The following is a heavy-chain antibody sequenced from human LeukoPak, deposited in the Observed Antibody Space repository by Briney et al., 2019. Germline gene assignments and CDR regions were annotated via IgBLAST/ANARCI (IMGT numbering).Heavy chain of an antibody. J-gene: IGHJ6*02. Sequence: ASVKVSCKASGYTFTGYYMHWVRQAAGHGLESMGWINPNSGGTNYAQKFQGRVTMTRDTSISTAYMELSRLRSDDTAVYYCATARTPMVDIVVVPAAIRARGMDVWGQGTTVTVSS. CDR2: INPNSGGT. CDR3: ATARTPMVDIVVVPAAIRARGMDV. V-gene: IGHV1-2*02. CDR1: GYTFTGYY. D-gene: IGHD2-2*03.